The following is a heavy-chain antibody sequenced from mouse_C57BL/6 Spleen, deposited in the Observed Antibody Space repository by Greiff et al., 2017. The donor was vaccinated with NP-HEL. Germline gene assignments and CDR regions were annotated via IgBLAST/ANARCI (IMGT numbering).Heavy chain of an antibody. Sequence: LVESGAELAKPGASVKLSCKASGYTFTSYWMHWVKQRPGQGLEWIGYINPSSGYTKYNQKFKDKATLTADKSSSTAYMQLSSLTYEDSAVYYCAKGGYDYEGYFDVWGTGTTVTVSS. J-gene: IGHJ1*03. CDR1: GYTFTSYW. CDR3: AKGGYDYEGYFDV. CDR2: INPSSGYT. V-gene: IGHV1-7*01. D-gene: IGHD2-4*01.